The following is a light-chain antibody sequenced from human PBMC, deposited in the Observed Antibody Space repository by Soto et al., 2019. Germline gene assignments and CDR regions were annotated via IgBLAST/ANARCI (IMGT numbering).Light chain of an antibody. Sequence: DIVMTQSPDSLAVSLGERATLSCRASQSVHSNLAWYQQKPGQAPRLLIYDASNRATGIPARFSGSGSGTDFTLTISSLEPEDFAVYYCQQRSNWPRATFGQGTRLEIK. CDR3: QQRSNWPRAT. CDR2: DAS. CDR1: QSVHSN. J-gene: IGKJ5*01. V-gene: IGKV3-11*01.